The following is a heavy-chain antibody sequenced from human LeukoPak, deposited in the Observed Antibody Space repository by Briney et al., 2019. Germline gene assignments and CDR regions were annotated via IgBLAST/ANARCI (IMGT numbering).Heavy chain of an antibody. J-gene: IGHJ3*02. D-gene: IGHD3-16*01. CDR2: IYYSGST. Sequence: SETLSLICTVSGGAISGRRDYWGWIRQPPGKGLEWIASIYYSGSTHYNPSLKSRVTISVGTSRNQFSLELRTATAADSAIYYCARNVSRGEPGGAFDIWGQGTMVTVSS. V-gene: IGHV4-39*01. CDR3: ARNVSRGEPGGAFDI. CDR1: GGAISGRRDY.